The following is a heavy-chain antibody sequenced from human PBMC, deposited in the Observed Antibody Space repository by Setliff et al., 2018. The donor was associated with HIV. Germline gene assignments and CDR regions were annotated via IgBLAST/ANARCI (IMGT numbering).Heavy chain of an antibody. V-gene: IGHV4-38-2*02. CDR1: GQFISDGYY. CDR3: ARHDCGGDCSINWFGP. Sequence: SETLSLTCTVSGQFISDGYYWGWIRQPPGRGLEWIGDIAYSGTTVYTNYNPSLESRVTVSEDTSRHQFFLKLTSVTAADTAVYYCARHDCGGDCSINWFGPWGQGTLVTV. J-gene: IGHJ5*02. CDR2: IAYSGTTVYT. D-gene: IGHD2-21*02.